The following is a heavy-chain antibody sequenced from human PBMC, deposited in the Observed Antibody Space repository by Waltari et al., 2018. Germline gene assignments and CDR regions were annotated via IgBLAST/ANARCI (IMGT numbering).Heavy chain of an antibody. Sequence: QVQLVQSGAEVKKPGASVKVSCKASGYTFTSYDINWVRQATGQGLEWMGWMNPNSGNTGYAQKFQGRVTMTRNTSISTAYMELSSMRSEDTAVNYCARGDYDSSCNGVLSVDYWGQGTRVTVSS. V-gene: IGHV1-8*01. J-gene: IGHJ4*02. CDR2: MNPNSGNT. D-gene: IGHD3-22*01. CDR1: GYTFTSYD. CDR3: ARGDYDSSCNGVLSVDY.